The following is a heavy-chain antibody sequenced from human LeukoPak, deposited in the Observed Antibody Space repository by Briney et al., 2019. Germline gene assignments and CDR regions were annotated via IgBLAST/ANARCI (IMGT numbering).Heavy chain of an antibody. CDR3: ARSIVVVPAAGYKADAFDI. V-gene: IGHV1-18*01. CDR2: ISAYNGNT. CDR1: GYTFTSYG. D-gene: IGHD2-2*01. J-gene: IGHJ3*02. Sequence: ASVKVSCKASGYTFTSYGISWVRQAPGQGLEWMVWISAYNGNTNYAQKLQGRVTMTTDTSTSTAYMELRSLRSDDTAVYYCARSIVVVPAAGYKADAFDIWGQGTMVTVSS.